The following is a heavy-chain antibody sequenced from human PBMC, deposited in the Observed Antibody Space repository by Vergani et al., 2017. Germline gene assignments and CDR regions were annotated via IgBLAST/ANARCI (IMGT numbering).Heavy chain of an antibody. J-gene: IGHJ4*02. CDR3: VRKWLTNEEVDY. CDR2: IAAGGGAT. D-gene: IGHD5-12*01. Sequence: EVQLLESGGGSVQPGGSLRFSCAASGFTFTDYGMTWVRQAPGRGLEWVSTIAAGGGATFYADSVKGRFTISRDNSKNILYLQLRTLRVDDSAIYYCVRKWLTNEEVDYWGQGTLVTVSS. CDR1: GFTFTDYG. V-gene: IGHV3-23*01.